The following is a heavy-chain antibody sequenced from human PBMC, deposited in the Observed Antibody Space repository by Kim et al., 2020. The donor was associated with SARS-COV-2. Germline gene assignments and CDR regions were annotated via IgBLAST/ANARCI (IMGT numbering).Heavy chain of an antibody. CDR3: ARRGTRRTFDLTGYKPLCAFDI. Sequence: SETLSLTCAVYGGSFSGYYWSWIRQPPGKGLEWIGEINHSGSTNYNPSLKSRVTISVDTSKNQFSLKLSSVTAADTAVYYCARRGTRRTFDLTGYKPLCAFDIWGQGTMVTVSS. CDR2: INHSGST. CDR1: GGSFSGYY. D-gene: IGHD3-9*01. V-gene: IGHV4-34*01. J-gene: IGHJ3*02.